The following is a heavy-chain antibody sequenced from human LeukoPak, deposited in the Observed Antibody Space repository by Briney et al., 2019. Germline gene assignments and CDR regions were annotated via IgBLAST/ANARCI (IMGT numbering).Heavy chain of an antibody. J-gene: IGHJ4*02. CDR1: GYTFTGYY. Sequence: ASVKVSCKASGYTFTGYYMHWVRQAPGQGLEWMGWINPNSGGTNYAQKFQGWVTMTRDTSISTAYMELSRLRSDDTAVYYCARDQGDYGGDKYYFDYWGQGTLVTVSS. V-gene: IGHV1-2*04. CDR2: INPNSGGT. CDR3: ARDQGDYGGDKYYFDY. D-gene: IGHD2-21*02.